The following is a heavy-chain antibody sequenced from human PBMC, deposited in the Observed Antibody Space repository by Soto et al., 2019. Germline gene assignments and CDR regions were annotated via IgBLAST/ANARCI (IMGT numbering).Heavy chain of an antibody. Sequence: GESLKISCAASGFTFSNAWMSWVRQAPGKGLEWVGRIKSKTDGGTTDYAAPVKGRFTISRDDSKNTQYLQMNSLKTEDTAVYYYTTGKGVIKIVDDWGQGTLVTVSS. CDR3: TTGKGVIKIVDD. CDR1: GFTFSNAW. CDR2: IKSKTDGGTT. J-gene: IGHJ4*02. D-gene: IGHD3-10*01. V-gene: IGHV3-15*01.